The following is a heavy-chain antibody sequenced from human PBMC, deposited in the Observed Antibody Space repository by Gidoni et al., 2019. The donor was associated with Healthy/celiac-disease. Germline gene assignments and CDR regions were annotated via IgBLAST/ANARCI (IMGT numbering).Heavy chain of an antibody. CDR1: GITFRSYS. CDR3: ARDYGGYDSSGFVDY. J-gene: IGHJ4*02. D-gene: IGHD3-22*01. CDR2: ISSSSSYI. Sequence: EVQLVESGGGLVKPGGSLRLSCAAAGITFRSYSMNWVRQATGKGLEWVSSISSSSSYIYYADSVKGRFTISRDNAKNSLYLQMNSLRAEDTAVYYCARDYGGYDSSGFVDYWGQGTLVTVSS. V-gene: IGHV3-21*01.